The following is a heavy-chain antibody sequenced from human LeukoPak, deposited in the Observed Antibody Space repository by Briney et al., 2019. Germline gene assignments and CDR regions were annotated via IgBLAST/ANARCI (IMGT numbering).Heavy chain of an antibody. CDR1: GFTFSSYW. Sequence: AGGSLRLSCAASGFTFSSYWMSWVRQAPGKGLEWVANIKQDGSEKYYVDSVKGRFTISRDNAKSSVYLQMNSLRAEDTAVYYCAGGSYYNYYYYMDVWGKGTTVTVSS. CDR3: AGGSYYNYYYYMDV. J-gene: IGHJ6*03. CDR2: IKQDGSEK. D-gene: IGHD1-26*01. V-gene: IGHV3-7*01.